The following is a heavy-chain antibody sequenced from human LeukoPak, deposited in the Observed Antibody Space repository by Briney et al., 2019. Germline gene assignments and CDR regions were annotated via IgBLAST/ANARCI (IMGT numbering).Heavy chain of an antibody. Sequence: GASVKVSCKASGYTFTSYYMHWVRQAPGQGLEWMGIINPSGGSTSYAQKFQGRVTMTRDTSTSTVYMELSSLRSEDTAVYYCARDRDTAMAGNWFDPWGQGTLVTVSS. V-gene: IGHV1-46*01. CDR3: ARDRDTAMAGNWFDP. D-gene: IGHD5-18*01. CDR2: INPSGGST. CDR1: GYTFTSYY. J-gene: IGHJ5*02.